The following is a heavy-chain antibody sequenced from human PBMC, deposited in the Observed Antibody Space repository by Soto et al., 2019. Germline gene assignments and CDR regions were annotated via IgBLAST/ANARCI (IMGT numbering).Heavy chain of an antibody. CDR2: IYYSGST. J-gene: IGHJ4*02. Sequence: SETLSLTCTVSGGSISSYYWSWIRQPPGKGLEWIGYIYYSGSTNYNPSLKSRVTISVDTSKNQFSLKLSSVTAADTAVYYCAKAPYVDRHLEMVIVVVDHFDYWGQGTLVTVSS. CDR3: AKAPYVDRHLEMVIVVVDHFDY. V-gene: IGHV4-59*01. D-gene: IGHD2-15*01. CDR1: GGSISSYY.